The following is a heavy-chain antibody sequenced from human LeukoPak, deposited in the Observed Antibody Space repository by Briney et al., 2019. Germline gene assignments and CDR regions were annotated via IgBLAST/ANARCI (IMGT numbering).Heavy chain of an antibody. CDR1: GYTFTGYY. V-gene: IGHV1-2*02. D-gene: IGHD6-13*01. Sequence: ASVKVSCKASGYTFTGYYIHWVRQAPGQGLEWMGWINPNSGGTNYAQKFQGRVTMTRDTSISTAYMELSRLTSDDTAVYYCARGRALVAAAGEFDYWGQGTLVTVSS. CDR3: ARGRALVAAAGEFDY. J-gene: IGHJ4*02. CDR2: INPNSGGT.